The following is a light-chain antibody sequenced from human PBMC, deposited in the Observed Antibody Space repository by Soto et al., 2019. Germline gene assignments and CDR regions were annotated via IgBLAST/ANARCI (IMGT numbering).Light chain of an antibody. V-gene: IGKV3-15*01. CDR2: GAS. Sequence: EIVMTQSPATLSVSPGERATLSCRASQSVSSNLAWYQQKPGQAPRLLIYGASTRATGIPARFSGSGSGTEFTLTISSLQSEDVAVYYCHQYNSWPPWTFGQGTKVEIK. CDR1: QSVSSN. CDR3: HQYNSWPPWT. J-gene: IGKJ1*01.